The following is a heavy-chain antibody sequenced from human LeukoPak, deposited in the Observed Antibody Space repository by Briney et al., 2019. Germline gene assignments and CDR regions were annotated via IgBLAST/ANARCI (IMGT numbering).Heavy chain of an antibody. D-gene: IGHD3-16*02. J-gene: IGHJ4*02. CDR2: INHSGST. CDR1: GGSFSGYY. V-gene: IGHV4-34*01. CDR3: ARGDRDYFDY. Sequence: SETLSLTCAVYGGSFSGYYWGWIRQPPGKGLEWIGEINHSGSTNYNSSLKSRVTISVDTSKNQFSLKLSSVTAADTAVYYCARGDRDYFDYWGQGTLVTVSS.